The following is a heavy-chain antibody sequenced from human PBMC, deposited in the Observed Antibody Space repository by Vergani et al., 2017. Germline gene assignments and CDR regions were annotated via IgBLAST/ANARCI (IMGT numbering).Heavy chain of an antibody. CDR3: ARDRRGYSGYDYPPYYYYYGMDV. CDR2: ISWNSGRI. V-gene: IGHV3-9*01. J-gene: IGHJ6*02. D-gene: IGHD5-12*01. CDR1: GFTFDDYA. Sequence: EVQLVESGGGLVQPGRSLRLSCAASGFTFDDYAMHWVRQAPGKGLEWVSGISWNSGRIGYVDSVKGRFTISRDNAKNSLYLQMNSLRAEDTAVYYCARDRRGYSGYDYPPYYYYYGMDVWGQGTTVTVSS.